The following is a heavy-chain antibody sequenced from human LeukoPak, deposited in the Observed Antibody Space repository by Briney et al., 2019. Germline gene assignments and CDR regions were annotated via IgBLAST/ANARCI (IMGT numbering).Heavy chain of an antibody. Sequence: GGSLRLSCAASGLPFNNAWMSWVRQAPGKGLEWVGRIRTKVNSYATAYAASVKGRFTISRDDSKNTAYLQMNSLKTEDTAVYYCTRSAGGTFDYWGQGTLVTVSS. D-gene: IGHD1-26*01. CDR2: IRTKVNSYAT. J-gene: IGHJ4*02. CDR3: TRSAGGTFDY. CDR1: GLPFNNAW. V-gene: IGHV3-73*01.